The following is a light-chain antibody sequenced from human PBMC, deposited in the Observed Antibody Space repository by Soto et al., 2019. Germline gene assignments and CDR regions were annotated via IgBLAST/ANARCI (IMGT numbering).Light chain of an antibody. V-gene: IGKV3-15*01. CDR1: QNIDTN. J-gene: IGKJ2*01. CDR3: PQYNNWPPYS. Sequence: DIVMTQSPTFVSVSPGDRATLFCRASQNIDTNLAWYQQRLGRPPRLAIYGASSRVSGVPARFSGSGSGTGLSLAIRDLHSYDSGLYSCPQYNNWPPYSFREGTKLEIK. CDR2: GAS.